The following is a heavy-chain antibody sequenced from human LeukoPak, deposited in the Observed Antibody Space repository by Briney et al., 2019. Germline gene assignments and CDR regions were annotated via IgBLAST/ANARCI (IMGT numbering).Heavy chain of an antibody. CDR2: INWNGGSA. CDR1: GFTFDDYG. V-gene: IGHV3-20*04. J-gene: IGHJ4*02. D-gene: IGHD3-10*01. Sequence: GGSLRLSCEASGFTFDDYGMTWVRQAPGKGLQWVATINWNGGSAGYADSVKGRFTISRDNSKNTLYLQMNSLRAEDTAVYYCAKMAGRVIAYFYYFDYWGQGTLVTVSS. CDR3: AKMAGRVIAYFYYFDY.